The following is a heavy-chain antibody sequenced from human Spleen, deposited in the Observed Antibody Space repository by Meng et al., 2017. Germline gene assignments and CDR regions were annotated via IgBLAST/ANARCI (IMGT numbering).Heavy chain of an antibody. V-gene: IGHV3-66*01. CDR3: VRDFGGNSDY. CDR2: IYSGGGT. CDR1: GFTFNRFA. D-gene: IGHD2-21*01. Sequence: VQLVESGGGVVQPGRSLRLSCAASGFTFNRFAMNWVRQAPGKGLEWVSLIYSGGGTYYADSVKGRFTISRDSARNTLYLQMNTLRVEDTAIYYCVRDFGGNSDYWGQGTLVTVSS. J-gene: IGHJ4*02.